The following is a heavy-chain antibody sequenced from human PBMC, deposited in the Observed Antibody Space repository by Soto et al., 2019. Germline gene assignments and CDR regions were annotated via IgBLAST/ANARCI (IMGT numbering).Heavy chain of an antibody. CDR1: GGTFSNDA. D-gene: IGHD3-10*01. J-gene: IGHJ6*02. CDR2: IIPIVGTT. Sequence: EQLVQAGAEVKKPGSSVRISCRASGGTFSNDAVSWVRQAPGQGLQWMGGIIPIVGTTHYAQKFQGRVTITADESTATAYMELRSVTSEDTAVYYCATGLRTGNYGMDVWGQGTAVTVSS. CDR3: ATGLRTGNYGMDV. V-gene: IGHV1-69*01.